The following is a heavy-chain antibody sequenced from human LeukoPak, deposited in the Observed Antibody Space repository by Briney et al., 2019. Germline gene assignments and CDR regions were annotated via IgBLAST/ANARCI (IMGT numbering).Heavy chain of an antibody. V-gene: IGHV1-2*02. D-gene: IGHD5-18*01. CDR1: GYTFTGYY. CDR2: INPNSGGT. CDR3: ARGAVDTAMVPFDY. J-gene: IGHJ4*02. Sequence: ASVKVSCKASGYTFTGYYMHWVRQAPGQGLEWMGWINPNSGGTNYAQKFQGRVTMTRDTSISTAYMELSRLRSEDTAVYYCARGAVDTAMVPFDYWGQGTLVTVSS.